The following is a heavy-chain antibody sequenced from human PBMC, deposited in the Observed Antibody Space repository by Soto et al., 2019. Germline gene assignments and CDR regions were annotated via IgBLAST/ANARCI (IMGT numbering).Heavy chain of an antibody. CDR3: AKGAGPPWFDP. CDR1: GDSVSINY. Sequence: QVQLQESGPGLVKPSETLSLTCTVSGDSVSINYWWSWIRQPAGKGLEWFGRVQASGDTTYNPSLKSRVTVSLDTSKNQLSLKVRSVTAADTAVYYCAKGAGPPWFDPWGQGTLVTVSS. J-gene: IGHJ5*02. V-gene: IGHV4-4*07. CDR2: VQASGDT.